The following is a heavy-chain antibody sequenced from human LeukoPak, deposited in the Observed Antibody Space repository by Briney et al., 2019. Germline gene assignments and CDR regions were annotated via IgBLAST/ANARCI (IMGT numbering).Heavy chain of an antibody. D-gene: IGHD3-22*01. CDR2: IHNSGST. J-gene: IGHJ5*02. CDR3: ARARYYDSSGYWRWFDP. Sequence: SETLSLTCTVSGGSISSSAYHWGWIRQPPGKGLEWIGSIHNSGSTNYNPSLKSRVTISVDTSKNQFSLKLSSVTAADTAVYYCARARYYDSSGYWRWFDPWGQGTLVTVSS. CDR1: GGSISSSAYH. V-gene: IGHV4-39*07.